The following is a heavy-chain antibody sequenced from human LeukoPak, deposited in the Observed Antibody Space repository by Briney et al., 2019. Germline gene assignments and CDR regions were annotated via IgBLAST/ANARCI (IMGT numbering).Heavy chain of an antibody. J-gene: IGHJ4*02. Sequence: ASVKVSCKSSGYTFTSYDINWVRQAPGQGLEWMGWMNPNSGNTGYAQKFQGRVTITRNTSLSTAYMELSSLRSEDTAVYYCARGLGAAAGSFDYWGQGTLVTVSS. CDR2: MNPNSGNT. V-gene: IGHV1-8*03. D-gene: IGHD6-13*01. CDR1: GYTFTSYD. CDR3: ARGLGAAAGSFDY.